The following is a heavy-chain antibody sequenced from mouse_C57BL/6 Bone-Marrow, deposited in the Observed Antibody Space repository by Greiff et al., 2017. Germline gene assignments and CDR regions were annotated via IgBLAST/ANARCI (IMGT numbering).Heavy chain of an antibody. CDR3: AREGGYYAVGFAY. D-gene: IGHD2-3*01. Sequence: VQLQQSGAELVKPGASVKISCKASGYAFSSYWMNWVKQRPGKGLEWIGQIYPGDGDTNYNGKFKGKATLTADKSSSTAYMQLSSLTSEDSAVYFCAREGGYYAVGFAYWGQGTLVTVSA. CDR1: GYAFSSYW. CDR2: IYPGDGDT. J-gene: IGHJ3*01. V-gene: IGHV1-80*01.